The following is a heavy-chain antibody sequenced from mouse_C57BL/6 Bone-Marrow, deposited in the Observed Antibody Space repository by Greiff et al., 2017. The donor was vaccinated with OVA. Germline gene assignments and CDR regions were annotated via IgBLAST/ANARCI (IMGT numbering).Heavy chain of an antibody. V-gene: IGHV1-76*01. Sequence: VQLQQSGAELVRPGASVKLSCKASGYTFTDYYINWVKQRPGQGLEWIARIYPGSGNTYYNEKFKGKATLTAEKSSSTAYMQLSSLTSEDSAVYFCARATTVVAPYYAMDYWGQGTSVTVSS. J-gene: IGHJ4*01. CDR3: ARATTVVAPYYAMDY. D-gene: IGHD1-1*01. CDR2: IYPGSGNT. CDR1: GYTFTDYY.